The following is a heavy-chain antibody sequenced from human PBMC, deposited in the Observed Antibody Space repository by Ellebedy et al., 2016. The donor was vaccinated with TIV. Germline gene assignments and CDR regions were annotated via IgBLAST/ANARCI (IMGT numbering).Heavy chain of an antibody. D-gene: IGHD3-9*01. J-gene: IGHJ6*02. CDR3: ARENYDILTGYGSGLDV. V-gene: IGHV4-59*01. CDR2: AYYSGST. Sequence: PSETLSLTCTVSGDSISSYFWYWIRQPPGKGLEWIGYAYYSGSTNYNPSLKSRATISVDMSKNQFSLKLNSVTAADTAVYYCARENYDILTGYGSGLDVWGQGTTVTVSS. CDR1: GDSISSYF.